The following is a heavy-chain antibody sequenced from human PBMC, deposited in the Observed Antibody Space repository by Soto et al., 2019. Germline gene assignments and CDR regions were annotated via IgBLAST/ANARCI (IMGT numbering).Heavy chain of an antibody. V-gene: IGHV1-3*01. D-gene: IGHD3-22*01. J-gene: IGHJ4*02. CDR2: INAGNGNT. CDR3: ATDSSGYSYFDY. Sequence: ASVKVSCKASGYTFTSYAMHWVRQAPGQRLEWMGWINAGNGNTKYSQKFQGRVTITRDTSASTAYMELSSLRSEDTAVYYCATDSSGYSYFDYWGQGTMVTVYS. CDR1: GYTFTSYA.